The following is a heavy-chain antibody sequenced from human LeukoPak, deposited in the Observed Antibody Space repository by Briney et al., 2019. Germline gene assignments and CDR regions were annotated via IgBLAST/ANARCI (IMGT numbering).Heavy chain of an antibody. CDR2: INHSGST. V-gene: IGHV4-34*01. D-gene: IGHD3-3*01. Sequence: SETLSLTCTVSGGSMSGFFWTWIRQPPGKGLEWIGEINHSGSTNYNPSLKSRVTISVDTSKNQFSLKLSSVTAADTAVYYCARGRYDFWSGYLRDYWGQGTLVTVSS. J-gene: IGHJ4*02. CDR1: GGSMSGFF. CDR3: ARGRYDFWSGYLRDY.